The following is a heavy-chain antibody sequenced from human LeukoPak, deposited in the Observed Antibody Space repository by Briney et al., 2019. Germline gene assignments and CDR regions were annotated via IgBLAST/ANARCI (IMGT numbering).Heavy chain of an antibody. V-gene: IGHV3-23*01. CDR1: GFTFSSYA. CDR3: AKGVGYGGYPYYYYYGMDV. Sequence: GGSLRLSCAASGFTFSSYAMSWVRQAPGKGLEWVSGISGSGGSTYYADSVRGRFTISRDNSKNTLYLQMNSLRAEDTAVYYCAKGVGYGGYPYYYYYGMDVWGQGTTVTVSS. CDR2: ISGSGGST. J-gene: IGHJ6*02. D-gene: IGHD5-12*01.